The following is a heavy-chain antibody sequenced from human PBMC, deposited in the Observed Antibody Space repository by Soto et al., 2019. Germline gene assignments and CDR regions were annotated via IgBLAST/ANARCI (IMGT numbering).Heavy chain of an antibody. CDR1: GFTFSSYA. Sequence: GGSLRLSCAASGFTFSSYAMSWVRQAPGKGLEWVSVISGSGGSTYYADSVKGRFTISRDNSKNTLYLQMNSLRAEDTAVYYCAKVEIVVVVAATFYFDYWGQGTLVTVSS. CDR2: ISGSGGST. CDR3: AKVEIVVVVAATFYFDY. V-gene: IGHV3-23*01. J-gene: IGHJ4*02. D-gene: IGHD2-15*01.